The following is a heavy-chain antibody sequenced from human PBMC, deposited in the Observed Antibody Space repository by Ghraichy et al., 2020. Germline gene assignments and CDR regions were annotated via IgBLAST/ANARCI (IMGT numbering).Heavy chain of an antibody. CDR1: GFTFSSYS. Sequence: GGSLRLSCAASGFTFSSYSMNWVRQAPGKGLEWVASISSSSSYIYYADSVKGRFTISRDNAKNSLYLQMNSLRAEDTAVYYCARDRMTSPSQHAFDIWGQGTMVTVSS. CDR3: ARDRMTSPSQHAFDI. V-gene: IGHV3-21*01. CDR2: ISSSSSYI. D-gene: IGHD4-11*01. J-gene: IGHJ3*02.